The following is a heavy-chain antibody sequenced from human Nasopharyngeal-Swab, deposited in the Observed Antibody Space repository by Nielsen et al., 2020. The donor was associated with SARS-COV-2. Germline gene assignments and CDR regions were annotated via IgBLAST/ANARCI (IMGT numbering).Heavy chain of an antibody. CDR3: ARVPAVAASRIDY. D-gene: IGHD6-19*01. Sequence: ASVKVSCKASGYTLSNYAMYWVRQAPGQRPEFMGWINAGKGNTIYSQRFQGRVRISRDPSANTVYMELNRLRSEDTAVYYCARVPAVAASRIDYWGQGTLVTVSS. CDR2: INAGKGNT. J-gene: IGHJ4*02. V-gene: IGHV1-3*01. CDR1: GYTLSNYA.